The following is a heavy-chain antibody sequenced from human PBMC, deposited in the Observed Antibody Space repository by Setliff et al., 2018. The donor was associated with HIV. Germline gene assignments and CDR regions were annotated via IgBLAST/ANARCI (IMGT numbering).Heavy chain of an antibody. CDR3: ASLPPLYDSSGYYFDY. CDR2: IYYSGST. D-gene: IGHD3-22*01. J-gene: IGHJ4*02. CDR1: GDSISSSSYY. Sequence: LSLTCSVSGDSISSSSYYWGWIRQPPGKGLEWIGSIYYSGSTYYNPSLNSRVTISVDASKNQFSLKLSSVTAADTAVYYCASLPPLYDSSGYYFDYWGQGTLVTVS. V-gene: IGHV4-39*01.